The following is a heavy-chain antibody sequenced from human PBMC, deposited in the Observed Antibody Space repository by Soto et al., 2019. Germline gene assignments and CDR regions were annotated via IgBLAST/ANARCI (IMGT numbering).Heavy chain of an antibody. V-gene: IGHV1-69*13. D-gene: IGHD5-18*01. CDR2: IIPIFGTA. CDR3: ARDVYPHRYSYGPYNWFDP. J-gene: IGHJ5*02. Sequence: SVKVSCKASGGTFSSYAISWVRQAPGQGLEWMGGIIPIFGTANYAQKFQGRVTITADESASTAYMELSSLRSEDTAVYYCARDVYPHRYSYGPYNWFDPWGQGTLVTVSS. CDR1: GGTFSSYA.